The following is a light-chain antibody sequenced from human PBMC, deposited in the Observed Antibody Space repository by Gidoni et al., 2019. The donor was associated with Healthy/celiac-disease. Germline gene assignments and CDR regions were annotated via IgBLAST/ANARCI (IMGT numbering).Light chain of an antibody. CDR1: QSISSY. J-gene: IGKJ5*01. CDR2: AAS. V-gene: IGKV1-39*01. Sequence: IQMTQSPSSLSASVGDRVTITCRASQSISSYLNLYQQKPGKAPKLLIYAASSLQSGVPTRFSGSGAGTDFTLTISSLQHEDFATYYCQQSYSPTTFGQGTRLEIK. CDR3: QQSYSPTT.